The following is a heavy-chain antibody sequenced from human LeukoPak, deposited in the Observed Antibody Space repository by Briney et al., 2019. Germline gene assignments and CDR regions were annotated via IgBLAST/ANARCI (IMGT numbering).Heavy chain of an antibody. Sequence: SETLSLTCAVYGGSFSGYYWSWIRQPPGKGLEWIGEINHSGSTNYNPSLKSRVTISVDTSKNQFSLKLSSVTAADTAVYYRARAQRGRRGYSTFDYWGQGTLVTVSS. V-gene: IGHV4-34*01. CDR3: ARAQRGRRGYSTFDY. D-gene: IGHD5-18*01. J-gene: IGHJ4*02. CDR2: INHSGST. CDR1: GGSFSGYY.